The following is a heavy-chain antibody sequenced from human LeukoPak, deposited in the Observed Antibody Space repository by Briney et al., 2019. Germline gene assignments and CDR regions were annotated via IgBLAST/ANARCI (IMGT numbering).Heavy chain of an antibody. CDR3: ARVRVVPAAIARGPYFDY. CDR2: IYYSGST. V-gene: IGHV4-31*03. Sequence: SETLSLTCTVSGGSISSGGYYWSWIRQHPGKGLEWIGYIYYSGSTYYNPSLKSRVTISVDTSKNQFSLKLSSVTAADTAVYYCARVRVVPAAIARGPYFDYWGQGTLVTVSS. CDR1: GGSISSGGYY. D-gene: IGHD2-2*01. J-gene: IGHJ4*02.